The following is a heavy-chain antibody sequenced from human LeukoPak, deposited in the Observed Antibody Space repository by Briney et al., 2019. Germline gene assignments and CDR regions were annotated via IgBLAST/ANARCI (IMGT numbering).Heavy chain of an antibody. J-gene: IGHJ4*02. V-gene: IGHV3-48*03. CDR2: ISSGGGGI. CDR1: GFTFSSYE. D-gene: IGHD4-17*01. CDR3: ARDGASHPSIYYFDY. Sequence: PGGSLRLSCAASGFTFSSYEMNWVRQAPGKGLEWVSYISSGGGGIFYADFVKGRFTISRDNAKNSLHLQMNSLRAEDTAVYYCARDGASHPSIYYFDYWGQGTLVTVSS.